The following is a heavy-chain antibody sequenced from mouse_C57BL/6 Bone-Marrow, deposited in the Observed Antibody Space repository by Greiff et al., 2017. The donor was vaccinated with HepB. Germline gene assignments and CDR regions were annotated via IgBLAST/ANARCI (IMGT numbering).Heavy chain of an antibody. J-gene: IGHJ2*01. V-gene: IGHV1-64*01. CDR2: IHPNSGST. CDR1: GYTFTSYW. D-gene: IGHD3-2*02. Sequence: QVQLKQPGAELVKPGASVKLSCKASGYTFTSYWMHWVKQRPGQGLEWIGMIHPNSGSTNYNEKFKSKATLTVDKSSSTAYMQLSSLTSEDSAVYYCARGQLRLPNFDYWGQGTTLTVSS. CDR3: ARGQLRLPNFDY.